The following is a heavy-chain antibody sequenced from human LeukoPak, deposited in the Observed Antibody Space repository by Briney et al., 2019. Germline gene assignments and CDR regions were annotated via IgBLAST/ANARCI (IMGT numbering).Heavy chain of an antibody. CDR1: GGSISSSTYY. Sequence: SETLSLTCTVSGGSISSSTYYWGWIRQPPGKGLEWIGSIYYSGSTYYNPSLKSRVTISVDTSKNQFSLKLSSVTAADTAVYYCARQWDYYGMDVWGQGTTVTVS. V-gene: IGHV4-39*01. CDR3: ARQWDYYGMDV. J-gene: IGHJ6*02. CDR2: IYYSGST.